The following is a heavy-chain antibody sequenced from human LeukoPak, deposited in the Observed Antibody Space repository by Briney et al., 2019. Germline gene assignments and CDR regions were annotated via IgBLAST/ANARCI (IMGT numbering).Heavy chain of an antibody. CDR3: AKDGHYYDSSGYYYSSYFDY. CDR2: ISWDGGST. J-gene: IGHJ4*02. CDR1: GFTFDDYA. Sequence: SGGSLRLSCAASGFTFDDYAMHWVRQAPGKGLEWVSLISWDGGSTYYADSVKGRFTISRDNSKNSPYLQMNSLRAEDTALYYCAKDGHYYDSSGYYYSSYFDYWGQGTLVTVSS. V-gene: IGHV3-43D*03. D-gene: IGHD3-22*01.